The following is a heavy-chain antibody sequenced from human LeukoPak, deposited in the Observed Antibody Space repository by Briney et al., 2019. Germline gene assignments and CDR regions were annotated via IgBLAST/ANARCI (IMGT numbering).Heavy chain of an antibody. J-gene: IGHJ6*03. CDR1: GFTVSSNY. CDR3: AREDYYGSGSYYKTYYYYYMDV. Sequence: GGSLRLSCAASGFTVSSNYMSWVRQAPGKGLEWVSVIYSGGSTYYADSVKGRFTISRDNSKNTLYLQMNSLRAEDTAVYYCAREDYYGSGSYYKTYYYYYMDVWGKGTTVTVSS. V-gene: IGHV3-66*01. D-gene: IGHD3-10*01. CDR2: IYSGGST.